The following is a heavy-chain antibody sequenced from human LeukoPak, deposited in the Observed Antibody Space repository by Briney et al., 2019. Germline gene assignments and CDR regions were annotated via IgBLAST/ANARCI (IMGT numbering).Heavy chain of an antibody. J-gene: IGHJ4*02. CDR3: AKDTGGSYTGNSYFDY. V-gene: IGHV3-9*03. Sequence: PGGSLRLSCAASGFTFDDYAMHWVRQAPGKGLEWVSGISWNSGSIGYADSVKGRFTISRDNAKNSPYLQMNSLRAEDMALYYCAKDTGGSYTGNSYFDYWGQGTLVTVSS. D-gene: IGHD1-26*01. CDR1: GFTFDDYA. CDR2: ISWNSGSI.